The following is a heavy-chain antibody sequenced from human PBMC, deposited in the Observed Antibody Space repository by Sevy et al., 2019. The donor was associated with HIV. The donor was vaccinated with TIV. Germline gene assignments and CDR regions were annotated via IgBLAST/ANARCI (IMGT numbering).Heavy chain of an antibody. CDR3: AGDHVKDGDLGDYYYFAMDV. J-gene: IGHJ6*02. CDR1: GFALSDYY. V-gene: IGHV3-11*01. D-gene: IGHD4-17*01. Sequence: GGSLRLSCAGSGFALSDYYMSWIRQAPGKGLEWLSYISDGDDAIYYADSVKGRFTISRDNAKNSLFLQMNSLRVEDTAVYYCAGDHVKDGDLGDYYYFAMDVWGQGTTVTVSS. CDR2: ISDGDDAI.